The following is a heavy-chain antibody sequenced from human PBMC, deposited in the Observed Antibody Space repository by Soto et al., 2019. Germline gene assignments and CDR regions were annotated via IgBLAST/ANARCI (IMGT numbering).Heavy chain of an antibody. Sequence: SVKVSCKASGGTFSSYAISWVRQAPGQRVERKGGIIPIFGTANYAQKFQGRVTITADESTSTAYKELSSPRTGDTAVYYCYYMGSGSYFDYWGQGTLVTVSS. CDR2: IIPIFGTA. CDR1: GGTFSSYA. D-gene: IGHD1-26*01. V-gene: IGHV1-69*13. CDR3: YYMGSGSYFDY. J-gene: IGHJ4*02.